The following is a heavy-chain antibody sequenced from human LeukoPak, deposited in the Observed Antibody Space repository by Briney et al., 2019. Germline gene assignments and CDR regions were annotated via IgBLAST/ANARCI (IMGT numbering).Heavy chain of an antibody. CDR3: ARAPSSGAVAGTVDY. CDR1: GESFSGFY. D-gene: IGHD6-19*01. V-gene: IGHV4-34*01. CDR2: INHSGST. J-gene: IGHJ4*02. Sequence: PSETLSLTCAVYGESFSGFYWTWIRQPPVKGLEWIGEINHSGSTNYNPSLKSRVTISVHTSKNQFSLRLSSVTAADTAVYYCARAPSSGAVAGTVDYWGQGTLVTVSS.